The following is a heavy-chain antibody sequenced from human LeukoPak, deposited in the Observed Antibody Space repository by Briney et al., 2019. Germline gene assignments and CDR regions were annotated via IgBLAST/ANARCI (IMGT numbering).Heavy chain of an antibody. CDR3: ASGYCSGGTCYLVENWLDP. D-gene: IGHD2-15*01. CDR2: INPNSGGT. CDR1: GYTLTAYY. J-gene: IGHJ5*02. V-gene: IGHV1-2*06. Sequence: ASVKVSCKASGYTLTAYYIYWVRQAPRQGLEWMGRINPNSGGTDYAQNFQGRVTMTRDTSISTAYMELSRLRSDDTAVYYCASGYCSGGTCYLVENWLDPWGQGTLVTVSS.